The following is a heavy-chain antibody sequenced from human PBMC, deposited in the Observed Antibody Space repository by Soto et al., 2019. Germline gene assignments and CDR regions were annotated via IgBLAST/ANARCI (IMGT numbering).Heavy chain of an antibody. CDR2: ISISSSYI. D-gene: IGHD2-2*01. Sequence: EVQLVESGGGLVQPGGSLRLSCAASGFTFSSYSMNWVRQAPGKGLVWVSSISISSSYIYYADSVKGRFTISRDNDNNSLYLQMNSLRAGETAVYYCARTVVVPAAPFDYGGQGTLVTVSS. CDR3: ARTVVVPAAPFDY. V-gene: IGHV3-21*01. CDR1: GFTFSSYS. J-gene: IGHJ4*02.